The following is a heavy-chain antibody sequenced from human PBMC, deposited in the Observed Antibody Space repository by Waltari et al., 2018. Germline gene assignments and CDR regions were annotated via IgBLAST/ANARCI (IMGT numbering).Heavy chain of an antibody. CDR1: GFTFSSYG. V-gene: IGHV3-30*18. CDR3: AKDRRAYYYDSRPYY. J-gene: IGHJ4*02. D-gene: IGHD3-22*01. CDR2: ISDDGSNK. Sequence: QVQLVESGGGVVQPGRSLRLSCAASGFTFSSYGMHWVRQAPGKGLEWVAVISDDGSNKYYADSVKGRFTISRDNSKNTLYLQMNSLRAEDTAVYYCAKDRRAYYYDSRPYYWGQGTLVTVSS.